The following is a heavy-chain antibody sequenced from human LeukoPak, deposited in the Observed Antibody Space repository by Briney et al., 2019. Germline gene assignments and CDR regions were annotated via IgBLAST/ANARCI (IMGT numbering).Heavy chain of an antibody. Sequence: EASVKVSCKASGYTFTSYAMHWVRQAPGQRLEWMGWINAGNGNTKYSQKFQGRVTITRDTSASTAYMELSSLRSEDTAVYYCARVGLATYYYDSSGLYYFDYWGQGTLVTVSS. CDR3: ARVGLATYYYDSSGLYYFDY. J-gene: IGHJ4*02. V-gene: IGHV1-3*01. D-gene: IGHD3-22*01. CDR1: GYTFTSYA. CDR2: INAGNGNT.